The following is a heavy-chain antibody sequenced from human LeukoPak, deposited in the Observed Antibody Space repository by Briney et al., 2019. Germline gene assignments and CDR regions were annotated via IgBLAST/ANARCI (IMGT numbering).Heavy chain of an antibody. CDR2: ISAGGGAT. Sequence: GGSLRLSCAASEFTYSNYAMTWVRQAPGKGLEWVSTISAGGGATYYADSVKGRFTISRDNSKNTLYLQMNSLRAEDTAAYYCAKGTRGSGSYGYLDHWGQGTLVTVSS. D-gene: IGHD3-10*01. CDR3: AKGTRGSGSYGYLDH. CDR1: EFTYSNYA. V-gene: IGHV3-23*01. J-gene: IGHJ4*02.